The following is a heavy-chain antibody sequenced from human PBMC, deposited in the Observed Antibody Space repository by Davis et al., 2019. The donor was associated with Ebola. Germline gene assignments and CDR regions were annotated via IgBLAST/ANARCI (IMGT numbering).Heavy chain of an antibody. Sequence: PSETLSLTCTVSGGSISSSNYYWTWIRQPAGKGLEWIGYIYTSGTTNYNPSLKSRVTISLDTSKSQFSLNLNSVTAADTAVYYCAREYHYWGQGAPVTVSS. J-gene: IGHJ4*02. V-gene: IGHV4-61*09. CDR1: GGSISSSNYY. D-gene: IGHD2-2*01. CDR3: AREYHY. CDR2: IYTSGTT.